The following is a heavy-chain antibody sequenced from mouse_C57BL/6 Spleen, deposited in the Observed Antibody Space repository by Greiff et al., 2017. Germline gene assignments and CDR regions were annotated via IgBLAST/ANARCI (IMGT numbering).Heavy chain of an antibody. CDR1: GFTFSSYA. Sequence: EVKLMESGGGLVKPGGSLKLSCAASGFTFSSYAMSWVRQTPEKRLEWVATISDGGSYTYYPDNVKGRFTISRDNAKNNLYLQMSHLKSEDTAMYYCARDYGSRNYFDYWGQGTTLTVSS. V-gene: IGHV5-4*03. J-gene: IGHJ2*01. CDR3: ARDYGSRNYFDY. CDR2: ISDGGSYT. D-gene: IGHD1-1*01.